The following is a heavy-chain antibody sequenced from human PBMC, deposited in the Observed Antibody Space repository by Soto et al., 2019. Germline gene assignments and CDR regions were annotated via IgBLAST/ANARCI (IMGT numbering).Heavy chain of an antibody. J-gene: IGHJ3*02. Sequence: PSETLSLTCAVYGGSFSGYYWSWIRQPPGKGLEWIGEINHSGSTNYNPSLKSRVTISVDTSKNQFSLKLSSVTAADTAVYYCARRFWLGRRHAPSYAFDIWGQGTMVTVSS. CDR1: GGSFSGYY. CDR2: INHSGST. CDR3: ARRFWLGRRHAPSYAFDI. V-gene: IGHV4-34*01. D-gene: IGHD3-3*01.